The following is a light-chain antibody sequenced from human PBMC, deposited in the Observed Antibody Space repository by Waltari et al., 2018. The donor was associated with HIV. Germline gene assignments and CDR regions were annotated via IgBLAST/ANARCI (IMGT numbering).Light chain of an antibody. J-gene: IGLJ1*01. CDR1: NIGSKS. V-gene: IGLV3-21*04. Sequence: SYVLAQPPSVSVAPGKTARITCWGNNIGSKSGHWYQQKPGQAPVVVIYYDSDRPSGIPERFSGSNSGNTATLTISRVEAGDEADYYCQVWDSSSDAYVFGTGTKVTVL. CDR2: YDS. CDR3: QVWDSSSDAYV.